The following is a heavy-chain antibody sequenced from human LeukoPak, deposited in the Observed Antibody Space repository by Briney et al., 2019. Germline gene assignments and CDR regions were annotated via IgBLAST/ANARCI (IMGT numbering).Heavy chain of an antibody. J-gene: IGHJ4*02. V-gene: IGHV1-2*06. CDR3: ARERGGGAYRLLDY. CDR1: EYTFTGYF. CDR2: INPNSDGT. Sequence: ASVRVSCKTSEYTFTGYFIHWVRQAPGQGLEWLGRINPNSDGTNYAQKFQGRVTMTKDTSVNTAYMELNNLRPDDTAVYYCARERGGGAYRLLDYWGQGTLVTVSS. D-gene: IGHD3-10*01.